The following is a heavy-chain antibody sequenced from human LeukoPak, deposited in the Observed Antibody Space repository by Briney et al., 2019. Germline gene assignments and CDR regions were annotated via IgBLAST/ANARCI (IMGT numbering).Heavy chain of an antibody. D-gene: IGHD4-17*01. CDR2: ISYDGSNK. CDR1: GFTFSSYG. Sequence: PGRSLRLSCAASGFTFSSYGMHWVRQAPGKGLEWVAVISYDGSNKYYADSVKGRFTISRDNSKNTLYLQMNSLRAEDTAVYYCAPGGDHTFFDYWGQGTLVTVSS. V-gene: IGHV3-30*03. J-gene: IGHJ4*02. CDR3: APGGDHTFFDY.